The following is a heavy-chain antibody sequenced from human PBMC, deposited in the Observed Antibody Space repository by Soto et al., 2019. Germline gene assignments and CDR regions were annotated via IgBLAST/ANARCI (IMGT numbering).Heavy chain of an antibody. CDR1: GFTFDDYT. V-gene: IGHV3-43*01. CDR3: AKYMRLSGYYRLGMDV. CDR2: ISWDGGST. D-gene: IGHD3-22*01. Sequence: EVQLVESGGVVVQPGGSLRLSCAASGFTFDDYTMHWVRQAPGKGLEWVSLISWDGGSTYYADSVKGRFTISRDNSKNSMYREMNSLRTEDTALYYCAKYMRLSGYYRLGMDVWGQGTTVTVSS. J-gene: IGHJ6*02.